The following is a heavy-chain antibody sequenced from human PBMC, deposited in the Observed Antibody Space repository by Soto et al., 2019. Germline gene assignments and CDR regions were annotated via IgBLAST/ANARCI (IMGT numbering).Heavy chain of an antibody. V-gene: IGHV3-48*02. CDR1: GITFSSYS. J-gene: IGHJ4*02. Sequence: EVQLVESGGGLVQPGESLRLSCTASGITFSSYSMNWVRQAPGKGLEWLSYISSRKTTYADSVKGRFTISRDNAKNSVYLQMNSLRDEDTAEYYCVGDQDVHTPMVHGNYWGRGTRVTVSS. D-gene: IGHD5-18*01. CDR2: ISSRKTT. CDR3: VGDQDVHTPMVHGNY.